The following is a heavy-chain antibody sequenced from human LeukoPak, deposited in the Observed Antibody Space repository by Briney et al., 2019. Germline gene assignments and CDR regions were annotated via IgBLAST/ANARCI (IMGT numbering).Heavy chain of an antibody. CDR2: ISSGGDRT. Sequence: GGSLRLSCAASGFTFDRYGMSWVRQAPGKGLEWVSTISSGGDRTYYADSVKGRFTISRDNSKNTLYPQLSSLRAEDTALYFCAKDQEAITGTPSASWGQGTLVIVSS. CDR3: AKDQEAITGTPSAS. CDR1: GFTFDRYG. V-gene: IGHV3-23*01. D-gene: IGHD1-7*01. J-gene: IGHJ4*02.